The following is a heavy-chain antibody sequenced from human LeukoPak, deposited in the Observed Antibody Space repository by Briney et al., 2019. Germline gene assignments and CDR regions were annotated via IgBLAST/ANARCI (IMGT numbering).Heavy chain of an antibody. D-gene: IGHD3-22*01. CDR3: AREGRYYDSSGTRWFDP. Sequence: SETLSLTCTVSGGSISSSSYYWGWIRQPPGKGLEWIGSIYYSGSTYYNPSLKSRVTISVDTSKNQFSLKLSSVTAADTAVYYCAREGRYYDSSGTRWFDPWGQEPWSPSPQ. J-gene: IGHJ5*02. V-gene: IGHV4-39*07. CDR1: GGSISSSSYY. CDR2: IYYSGST.